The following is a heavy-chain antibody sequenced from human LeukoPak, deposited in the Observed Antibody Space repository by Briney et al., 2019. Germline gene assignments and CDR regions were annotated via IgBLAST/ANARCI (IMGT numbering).Heavy chain of an antibody. J-gene: IGHJ4*02. V-gene: IGHV1-18*01. D-gene: IGHD2-8*01. CDR3: ARGDCTNGVCSHHDLNY. CDR2: ISAYSGNT. Sequence: ASVKVSCKASGYTFTSYGISWVQQAPGQGLEWMGWISAYSGNTNYAQKLQGRVTMTTDTSTSTAYMELRSLRSDDTAVYYCARGDCTNGVCSHHDLNYWGQGTLVTVSS. CDR1: GYTFTSYG.